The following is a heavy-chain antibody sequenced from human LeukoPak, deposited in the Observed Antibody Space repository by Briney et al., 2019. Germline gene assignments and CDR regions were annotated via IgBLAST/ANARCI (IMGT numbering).Heavy chain of an antibody. CDR2: ISGSGAST. CDR1: GFTLSTNA. CDR3: AKDVGKWESLHFFDY. J-gene: IGHJ4*02. D-gene: IGHD1-26*01. Sequence: GGSLRHSCLTSGFTLSTNAMSWVRQAPGKGLEWISGISGSGASTYYADSVKGRFTISRDDSRNTLYLQMNSLRGDDTAVYYCAKDVGKWESLHFFDYWGQGTLVTVSS. V-gene: IGHV3-23*01.